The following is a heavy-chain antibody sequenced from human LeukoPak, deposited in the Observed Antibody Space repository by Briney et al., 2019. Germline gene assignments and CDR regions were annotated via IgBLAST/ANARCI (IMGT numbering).Heavy chain of an antibody. V-gene: IGHV3-21*01. D-gene: IGHD2-2*01. Sequence: GGSLRLSCAASGFTFSSYSMNWVRQAPGRGLEWVSSISSSSSYIYYADSVKGRFTISRDNAKNSLYLQMNSLRAEDTAVYYCASEPDCSSTRCWRGDFDYWGQGTLVTVSS. J-gene: IGHJ4*02. CDR3: ASEPDCSSTRCWRGDFDY. CDR1: GFTFSSYS. CDR2: ISSSSSYI.